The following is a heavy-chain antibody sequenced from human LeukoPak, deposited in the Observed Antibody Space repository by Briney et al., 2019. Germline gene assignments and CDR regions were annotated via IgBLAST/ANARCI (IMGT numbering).Heavy chain of an antibody. D-gene: IGHD3-10*01. V-gene: IGHV5-51*01. J-gene: IGHJ4*02. CDR3: ARAAYGSWYFDY. Sequence: GESLLISCKASGYSFSSYWIGWVRQMPGKGLEWMGIINPGDSETKYSPSFQGQVTISADKSFSTAYLQWSSLKASDTAMYYCARAAYGSWYFDYWGQGTLVTVSS. CDR2: INPGDSET. CDR1: GYSFSSYW.